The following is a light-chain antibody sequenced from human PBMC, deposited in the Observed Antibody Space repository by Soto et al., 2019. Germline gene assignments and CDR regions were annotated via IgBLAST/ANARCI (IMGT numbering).Light chain of an antibody. CDR2: DVS. Sequence: FQMTLFASTQYAYVVDRVTIFCRAGPRISGWLAWYQQKPGKAPNLLIYDVSSLETGVPSRFSGSGFGTEFTLTIRSLQPDDFATYYCQQYNDYPITFGQGTRLEIK. CDR3: QQYNDYPIT. J-gene: IGKJ5*01. CDR1: PRISGW. V-gene: IGKV1-5*02.